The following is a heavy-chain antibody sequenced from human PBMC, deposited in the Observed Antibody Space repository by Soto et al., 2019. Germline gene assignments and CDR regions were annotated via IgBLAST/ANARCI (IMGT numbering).Heavy chain of an antibody. J-gene: IGHJ6*02. CDR3: ARDNVGRTCSWYYGMDV. CDR1: GGSISSYY. V-gene: IGHV4-59*01. Sequence: QVQLQESGPGLVKPSETLSLTCTVSGGSISSYYWSWIRQPPGKGLEWIGYIYYSGSTNYNPSLKSRVTISVETSKNQFSLKLSYVTDADTAVYYCARDNVGRTCSWYYGMDVWGQGTTVTVSS. CDR2: IYYSGST. D-gene: IGHD2-15*01.